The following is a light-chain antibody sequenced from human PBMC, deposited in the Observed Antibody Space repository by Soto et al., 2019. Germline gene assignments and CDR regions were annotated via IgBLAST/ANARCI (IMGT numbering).Light chain of an antibody. V-gene: IGKV2-30*01. CDR3: MQGTHWPLT. Sequence: DVGMTQSPLSLPVTLGQPASISCRSSQSLVYSDGNTYLNWFHQRPGQTPRRLIYKISRRDPGVPDRFSGSGSGTDFTLKISRVEAEDVGVYYCMQGTHWPLTFGGGTKVEIK. CDR2: KIS. J-gene: IGKJ4*01. CDR1: QSLVYSDGNTY.